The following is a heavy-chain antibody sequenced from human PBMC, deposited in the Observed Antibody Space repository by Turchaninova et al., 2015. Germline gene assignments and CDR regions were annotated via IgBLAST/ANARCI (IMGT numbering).Heavy chain of an antibody. Sequence: QLKLQESGSGLVKSSQTLSLPFAVSGGPTSISCHSWAWTRQSPGKVLELIGYIYHTCTAYDNPSLKGRVSFSIDNSNNHFSLRLRAVTAADTAVYFCAREVGVWGDPYYYGFDVWGLGTTVIVSS. D-gene: IGHD3-16*01. CDR1: GGPTSISCHS. V-gene: IGHV4-30-2*06. CDR3: AREVGVWGDPYYYGFDV. J-gene: IGHJ6*02. CDR2: IYHTCTA.